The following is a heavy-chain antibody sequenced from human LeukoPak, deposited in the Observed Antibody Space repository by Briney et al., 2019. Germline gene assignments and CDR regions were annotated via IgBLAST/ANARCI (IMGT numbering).Heavy chain of an antibody. CDR2: ISHSGST. J-gene: IGHJ4*02. Sequence: SETLSLTCAVSGGSISSSNWWSWVRQPPGKGLEWIAEISHSGSTKYNPSLKSRVTISLGKSKNHFSLRLSSVTAADTAVYYCASMYSSSWYRNWGQGTLVTVSS. D-gene: IGHD6-13*01. CDR1: GGSISSSNW. V-gene: IGHV4-4*02. CDR3: ASMYSSSWYRN.